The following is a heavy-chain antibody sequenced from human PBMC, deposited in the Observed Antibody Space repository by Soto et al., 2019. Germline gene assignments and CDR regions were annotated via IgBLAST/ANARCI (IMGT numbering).Heavy chain of an antibody. CDR3: ARRYGYSFDY. V-gene: IGHV4-59*08. CDR2: IYYSGST. CDR1: GGSISSYY. J-gene: IGHJ4*02. Sequence: QVQLQESGPGLVKPSETLSLTGTVSGGSISSYYWSWIRQPPGKGLEWIGYIYYSGSTNYNPSLKSRVTISVDTSKNQFSLKLSSVPAADTAVYYCARRYGYSFDYWGQGTLVTVSS. D-gene: IGHD1-1*01.